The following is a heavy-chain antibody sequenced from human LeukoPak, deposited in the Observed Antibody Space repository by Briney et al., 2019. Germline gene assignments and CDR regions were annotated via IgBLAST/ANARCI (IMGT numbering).Heavy chain of an antibody. Sequence: SQTLSLTCAISGDSVSSNSAAWNWIRQSPSRGLEWLGRTYYRSKWYNDYAVSVKSRITINPDTSKNQFSLQLNSVTPEDTAVYYCARDLTYYYDSSGYYGEVYAFDIWGQGTMVTVSS. CDR1: GDSVSSNSAA. J-gene: IGHJ3*02. CDR3: ARDLTYYYDSSGYYGEVYAFDI. V-gene: IGHV6-1*01. D-gene: IGHD3-22*01. CDR2: TYYRSKWYN.